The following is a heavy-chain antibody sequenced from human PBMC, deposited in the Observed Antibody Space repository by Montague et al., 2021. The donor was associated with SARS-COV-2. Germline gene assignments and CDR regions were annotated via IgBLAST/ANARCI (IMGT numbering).Heavy chain of an antibody. J-gene: IGHJ4*02. CDR2: IWYDGSNS. Sequence: SLRLSCAASGFSFSDYAMHWVRQAPGLALEWVAVIWYDGSNSYYADSVKGRFTISRDNSKNAVYLQMNSLTADDTAIYYCARKKKEVQMDYWGLGTLVTVSS. V-gene: IGHV3-33*01. CDR1: GFSFSDYA. D-gene: IGHD5-24*01. CDR3: ARKKKEVQMDY.